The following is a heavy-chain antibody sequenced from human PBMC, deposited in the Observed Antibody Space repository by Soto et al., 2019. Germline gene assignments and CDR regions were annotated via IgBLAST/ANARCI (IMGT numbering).Heavy chain of an antibody. D-gene: IGHD3-10*01. CDR3: ARGVRKITMVRGQYYYYYYGMDV. V-gene: IGHV1-46*03. Sequence: ASVKVSCKASGYTFTSNYMHWVRQAPGQGLEWMGIINPSGGSTSYAQKFQGRVTMTRDTSTSTVYMELSSLRSEDTAVYYCARGVRKITMVRGQYYYYYYGMDVWGQGTTVTAP. CDR2: INPSGGST. J-gene: IGHJ6*02. CDR1: GYTFTSNY.